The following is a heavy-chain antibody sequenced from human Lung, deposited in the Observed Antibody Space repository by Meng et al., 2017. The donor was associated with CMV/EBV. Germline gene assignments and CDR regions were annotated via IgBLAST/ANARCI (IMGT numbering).Heavy chain of an antibody. D-gene: IGHD6-13*01. Sequence: GESXKISCAASGFAFTDYYMDWVRQAPGRGLEWVARSREKTSGYSTEYAASVKGRFTISREESSNSLYLHMNSLKIEDTAVYYCVKDSRTTRDFDYWGQGTXVTVSS. CDR3: VKDSRTTRDFDY. V-gene: IGHV3-72*01. CDR1: GFAFTDYY. J-gene: IGHJ4*02. CDR2: SREKTSGYST.